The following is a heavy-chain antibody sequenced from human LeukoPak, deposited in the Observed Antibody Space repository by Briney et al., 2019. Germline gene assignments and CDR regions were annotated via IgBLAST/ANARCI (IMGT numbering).Heavy chain of an antibody. CDR3: ARESIAARGSSY. CDR1: GGSISSGSYY. Sequence: SQTLSLTCTVSGGSISSGSYYWTWIRQPTGKGLEWVGRFYTSRSTNYNLPLQSRVTISVDTSKNQFSLKLSSVTAADTAVYYCARESIAARGSSYWGQGTLVTVSS. D-gene: IGHD6-6*01. J-gene: IGHJ4*02. CDR2: FYTSRST. V-gene: IGHV4-61*02.